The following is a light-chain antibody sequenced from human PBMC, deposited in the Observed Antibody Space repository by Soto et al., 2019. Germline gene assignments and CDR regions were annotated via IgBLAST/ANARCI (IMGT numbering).Light chain of an antibody. J-gene: IGKJ1*01. CDR1: QSVTRY. V-gene: IGKV1-5*01. CDR2: DAS. Sequence: DIQMTQSPSALSASVGDRVTITCRASQSVTRYLNWYQQKPGKAPKLLIYDASSLESGVPSRFSGSGSGTEFTLTISSLQPDDFATYYCQQYNSYWTFGQGTKVEIK. CDR3: QQYNSYWT.